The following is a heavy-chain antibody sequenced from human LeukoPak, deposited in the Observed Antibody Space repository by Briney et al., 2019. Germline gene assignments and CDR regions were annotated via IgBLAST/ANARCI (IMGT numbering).Heavy chain of an antibody. Sequence: PETLSLTCTVAGGSISSYYSSWIRQPPGKGLEWKGYIFYSGRTNYNPSLKSRVTISVDTSKNQFSLKLSSVTAADTAVYYCARGFRGLWFGESLIRGAFDIWGQGTMVTVSS. CDR1: GGSISSYY. V-gene: IGHV4-59*01. CDR3: ARGFRGLWFGESLIRGAFDI. J-gene: IGHJ3*02. D-gene: IGHD3-10*01. CDR2: IFYSGRT.